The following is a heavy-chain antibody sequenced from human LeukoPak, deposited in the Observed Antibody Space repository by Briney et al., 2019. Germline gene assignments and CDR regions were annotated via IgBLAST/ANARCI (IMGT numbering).Heavy chain of an antibody. CDR2: FDPEDGET. D-gene: IGHD6-19*01. CDR1: GYTLTELS. V-gene: IGHV1-24*01. CDR3: AAETVAGYHFDY. J-gene: IGHJ4*02. Sequence: ASVKVSCKVSGYTLTELSLHWVRQSPGKGLEWMGGFDPEDGETIYAQKFQGRVTMTEDTSTDTAYMELSSLRSEDTAVYYCAAETVAGYHFDYWGQGTLVIVSS.